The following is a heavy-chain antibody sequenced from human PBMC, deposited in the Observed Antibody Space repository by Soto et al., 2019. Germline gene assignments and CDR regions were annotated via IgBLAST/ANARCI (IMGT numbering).Heavy chain of an antibody. D-gene: IGHD6-13*01. CDR3: AHRSAPFSYSSSWYVDY. V-gene: IGHV2-5*02. CDR1: GFSLSTSGVG. J-gene: IGHJ4*02. CDR2: IYCDDDK. Sequence: QITFKESGPTLVKPTQTLTLTCTFSGFSLSTSGVGVGWIRQPPGQALEWLALIYCDDDKRYSPSLKSRLTITKDTSKSQVVLTMTNMDPVYTATYYCAHRSAPFSYSSSWYVDYWGQGTLVTVSS.